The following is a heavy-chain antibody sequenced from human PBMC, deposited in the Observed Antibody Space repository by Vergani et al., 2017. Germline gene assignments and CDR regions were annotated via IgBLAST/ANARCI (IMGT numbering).Heavy chain of an antibody. CDR3: AKKWLTNEEVDY. V-gene: IGHV3-23*01. CDR1: GFIFSDYG. CDR2: ISAGGEST. J-gene: IGHJ4*02. D-gene: IGHD5-12*01. Sequence: EVQLLESGGGLVQPGRSLRLSCAGSGFIFSDYGMTWVRQAPGRGLEWVSAISAGGESTFYADSVKGRFIISRDNSKNTVYLQMKSLRAEDTAVYYCAKKWLTNEEVDYWGQGTLVTVSS.